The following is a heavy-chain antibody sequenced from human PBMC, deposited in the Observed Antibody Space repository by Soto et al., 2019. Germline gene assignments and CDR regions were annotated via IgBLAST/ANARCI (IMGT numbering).Heavy chain of an antibody. CDR1: GFTFSTYA. V-gene: IGHV3-64*01. J-gene: IGHJ4*02. CDR3: ARDRCTNGVCYAPSDY. CDR2: ISSNGRST. Sequence: GGSLRLSCATSGFTFSTYAMHWVRQAPGKGLEYISAISSNGRSTYYANSVKGRFTISRDNSKNTLYLQMDSLRAEDMAVYYCARDRCTNGVCYAPSDYWGQGTLVTVSS. D-gene: IGHD2-8*01.